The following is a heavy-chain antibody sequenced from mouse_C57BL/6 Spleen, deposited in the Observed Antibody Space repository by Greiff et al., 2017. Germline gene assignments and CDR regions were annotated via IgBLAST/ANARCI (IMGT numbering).Heavy chain of an antibody. CDR3: ARLGGYAMDY. V-gene: IGHV5-17*01. CDR2: ISSGSSTI. J-gene: IGHJ4*01. D-gene: IGHD4-1*01. CDR1: GFTFSDYG. Sequence: EVMLVESGGGLVKPGGSLKLSCAASGFTFSDYGMHWVRQAPEKGLEWVAYISSGSSTIYYADTVKGRFTISRDNAKNTLFLQMTSRRSEDTAMYYWARLGGYAMDYWGQGTSVTVSS.